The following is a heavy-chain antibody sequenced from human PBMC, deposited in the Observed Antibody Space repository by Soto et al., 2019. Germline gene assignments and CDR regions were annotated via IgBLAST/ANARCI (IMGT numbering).Heavy chain of an antibody. V-gene: IGHV1-46*01. Sequence: ASVKVSCKASGYTFTSYYMHWVRQAPGQGLEWMGIINPSGGSTSYAQKFQGRVTMTRDTSTSTVYMELSSLRSEDTAVYYCALDSTYYYGSGSYFDYGGQGTLVTVSS. D-gene: IGHD3-10*01. J-gene: IGHJ4*02. CDR3: ALDSTYYYGSGSYFDY. CDR1: GYTFTSYY. CDR2: INPSGGST.